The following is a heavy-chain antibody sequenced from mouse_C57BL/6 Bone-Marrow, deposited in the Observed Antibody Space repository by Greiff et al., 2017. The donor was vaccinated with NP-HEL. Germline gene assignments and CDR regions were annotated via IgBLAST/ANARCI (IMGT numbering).Heavy chain of an antibody. CDR1: GYFITSGYY. CDR3: ARDGYPGLAY. CDR2: ISYDGSN. J-gene: IGHJ3*01. V-gene: IGHV3-6*01. D-gene: IGHD2-2*01. Sequence: ESGPGLVKPSQSLSLTCSVTGYFITSGYYWNWIRQFPGNKLEWMGYISYDGSNNYNPSLKNRIYITRDTSKNQFFLKLNSVTTEDTATYYCARDGYPGLAYWGQGTLVTVSA.